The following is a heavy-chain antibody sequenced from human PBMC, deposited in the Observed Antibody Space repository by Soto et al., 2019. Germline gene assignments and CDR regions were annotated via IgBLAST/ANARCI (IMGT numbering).Heavy chain of an antibody. CDR3: ARVPRYGDLEYYHYGMDV. V-gene: IGHV1-69*13. CDR2: IIPIFGTA. D-gene: IGHD4-17*01. CDR1: GGTFSSYA. J-gene: IGHJ6*02. Sequence: ASVKVSCKASGGTFSSYAISWVRQAPGQGLEWMGGIIPIFGTANYAQKFQGRVTITADESTSTAYMELSSLRSEDTAVYYCARVPRYGDLEYYHYGMDVWGQGTTVTVSS.